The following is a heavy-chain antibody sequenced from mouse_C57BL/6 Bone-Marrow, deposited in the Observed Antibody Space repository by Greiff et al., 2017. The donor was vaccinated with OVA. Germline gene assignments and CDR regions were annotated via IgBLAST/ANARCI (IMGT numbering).Heavy chain of an antibody. D-gene: IGHD2-1*01. V-gene: IGHV1-54*01. J-gene: IGHJ1*03. CDR2: INPGSGGT. CDR1: GYAFTNYL. CDR3: ARGGYYGNYHWYVDV. Sequence: QVQLQQSGAELVRPGTSVKVSCKASGYAFTNYLIEWVKQRPGQGLEWIGVINPGSGGTNYNEKFKGKATLTADKSSSTAYMQLSSLTSEDSAVYFCARGGYYGNYHWYVDVCGTGTTVTVSS.